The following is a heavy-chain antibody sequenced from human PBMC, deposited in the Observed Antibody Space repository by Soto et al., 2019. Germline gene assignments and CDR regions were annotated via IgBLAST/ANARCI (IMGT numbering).Heavy chain of an antibody. J-gene: IGHJ6*02. CDR3: AHGGVGGMDV. CDR1: GFSPSTNGES. D-gene: IGHD3-10*01. Sequence: SGPTLVNPTQTLTLTCTFSGFSPSTNGESVGWIRLPPGKALEWLALIYWDDDKRYSPSLKSRLTITKDASKNQVVLTMTNMDLVDTATYYCAHGGVGGMDVWGQGTTVTVSS. CDR2: IYWDDDK. V-gene: IGHV2-5*02.